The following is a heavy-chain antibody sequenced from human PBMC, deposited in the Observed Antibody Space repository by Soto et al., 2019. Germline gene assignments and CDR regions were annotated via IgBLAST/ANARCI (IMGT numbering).Heavy chain of an antibody. CDR1: GFTFSSYA. V-gene: IGHV3-64D*06. Sequence: PVGSLRLSCSASGFTFSSYAMHWVRQAPGKGLEYVSAISSNGGSTYYADSVKGRFTISRDNSKNTLYPQMSSLRAEDTAVYYCVKDTRRYCSSTSCPYYYGMDVWGQGTTVTVSS. CDR2: ISSNGGST. CDR3: VKDTRRYCSSTSCPYYYGMDV. J-gene: IGHJ6*02. D-gene: IGHD2-2*01.